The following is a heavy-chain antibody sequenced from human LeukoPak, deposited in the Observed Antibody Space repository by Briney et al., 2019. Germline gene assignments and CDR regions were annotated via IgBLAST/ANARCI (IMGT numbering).Heavy chain of an antibody. V-gene: IGHV4-59*08. CDR3: ARRGGSESYLFDY. D-gene: IGHD3-10*01. CDR2: IYYSGST. Sequence: PSETLSLTCTVSGGSIGSYYWSWIRQPPGKGLQWIGNIYYSGSTNFNPSLNSRVAISIDTSKNQSSLKLNSVTAADTAVYYCARRGGSESYLFDYWGQGTLVIVS. CDR1: GGSIGSYY. J-gene: IGHJ4*02.